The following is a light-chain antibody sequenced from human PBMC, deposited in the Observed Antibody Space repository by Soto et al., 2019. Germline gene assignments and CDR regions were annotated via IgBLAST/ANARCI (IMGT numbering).Light chain of an antibody. CDR1: QSVGRN. CDR3: QQYNNWPLYT. V-gene: IGKV3-15*01. J-gene: IGKJ2*01. Sequence: EIVMTQSPATLSVSPGERATLSCRASQSVGRNLAWYQQRPGRAPRLLIYDASTRATDIPARFSGSGSGTEFTLTISSLQSEDFAVYYCQQYNNWPLYTFGQGTKLEIK. CDR2: DAS.